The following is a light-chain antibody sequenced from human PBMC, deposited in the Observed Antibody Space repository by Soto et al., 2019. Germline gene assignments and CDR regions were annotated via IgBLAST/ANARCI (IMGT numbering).Light chain of an antibody. CDR1: SSDVGGYNY. J-gene: IGLJ2*01. CDR3: SSYTSTSTSVV. CDR2: EVS. V-gene: IGLV2-14*01. Sequence: QSVLTQPASVSGSPGQSSTISCTGTSSDVGGYNYVSWYQQLPVKAPKLMIFEVSNRPSGVYNRFSGSKSGNTASLTISGLQAEDEADYYCSSYTSTSTSVVFGGGTKLTVL.